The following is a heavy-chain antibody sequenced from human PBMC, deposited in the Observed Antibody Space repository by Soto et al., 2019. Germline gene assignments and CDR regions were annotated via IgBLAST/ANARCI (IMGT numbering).Heavy chain of an antibody. J-gene: IGHJ4*02. V-gene: IGHV3-30-3*01. CDR2: ISYDGSNK. CDR1: GFPFSSYA. D-gene: IGHD1-26*01. CDR3: ASLVGATTAIDY. Sequence: PGGSLRLSCAASGFPFSSYAMHWVRQAPGKGLEWVAVISYDGSNKYYADSVKGRFTISRDNSKNTLYLQMNSLRAEDTAVYYCASLVGATTAIDYWGQGTLVTVSS.